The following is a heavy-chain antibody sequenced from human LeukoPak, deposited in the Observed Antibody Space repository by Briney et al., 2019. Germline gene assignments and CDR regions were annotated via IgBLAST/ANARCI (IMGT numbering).Heavy chain of an antibody. V-gene: IGHV3-9*03. CDR2: ITWKSDIV. J-gene: IGHJ5*02. D-gene: IGHD5-24*01. Sequence: GGSLRLSCAASGFTFSSYGLSWVRQAPGKGLEWVSGITWKSDIVGYGDSVRGRFSISRDNAKKSLYLEMNSLRPEDMALYYCVRWPEGPWGQGILVTVSS. CDR1: GFTFSSYG. CDR3: VRWPEGP.